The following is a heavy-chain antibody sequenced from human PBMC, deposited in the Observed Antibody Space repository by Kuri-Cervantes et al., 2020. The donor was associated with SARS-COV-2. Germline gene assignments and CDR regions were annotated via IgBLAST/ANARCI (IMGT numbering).Heavy chain of an antibody. CDR2: IYHSGST. Sequence: SETLSLTCTVSGGSISSSSYYWGWIRQPPGKGLEWIGSIYHSGSTYYNPSLKSRVTISVDTSKNQFSLKLSSVTAADTAVYYCARLGIAAAGTGDYWGQGTLVTVSS. D-gene: IGHD6-13*01. V-gene: IGHV4-39*07. J-gene: IGHJ4*02. CDR1: GGSISSSSYY. CDR3: ARLGIAAAGTGDY.